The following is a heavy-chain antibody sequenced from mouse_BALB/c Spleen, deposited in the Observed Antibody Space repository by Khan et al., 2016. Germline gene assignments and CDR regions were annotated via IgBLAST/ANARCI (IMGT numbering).Heavy chain of an antibody. CDR3: AREGDGNYWYFDV. D-gene: IGHD2-1*01. CDR2: INPDSSTI. Sequence: EVKLLESGGGLVQPGGSLKLSCAASGFDFSRYWMSWVRQAPGKGLEWIGEINPDSSTINYTPSLKDKFIISRDNAKNTLYLQMSKVRSEDTALYYCAREGDGNYWYFDVWGAGTTVTVSS. V-gene: IGHV4-1*02. CDR1: GFDFSRYW. J-gene: IGHJ1*01.